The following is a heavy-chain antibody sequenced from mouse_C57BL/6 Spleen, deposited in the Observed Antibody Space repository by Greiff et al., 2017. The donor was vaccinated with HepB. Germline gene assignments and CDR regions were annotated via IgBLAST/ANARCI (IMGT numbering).Heavy chain of an antibody. CDR3: ARRWLGAMDY. Sequence: VQGVESGPGLVAPSQSLSITCTVSGFSLTSYGVDWVRQSPGKGLEWLGVIWGVGSTNYNSALKSRLSISKDNSKSQVFLKMNSLQTDDTAMYYCARRWLGAMDYWGQGTSVTVSS. CDR2: IWGVGST. D-gene: IGHD2-3*01. CDR1: GFSLTSYG. V-gene: IGHV2-6*01. J-gene: IGHJ4*01.